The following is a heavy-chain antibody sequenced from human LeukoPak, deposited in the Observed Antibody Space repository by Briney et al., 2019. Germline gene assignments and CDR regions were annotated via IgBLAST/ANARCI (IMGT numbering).Heavy chain of an antibody. CDR2: INAGNGNT. CDR1: GYTFTSYA. V-gene: IGHV1-3*03. CDR3: ATGATTVTTVPDY. D-gene: IGHD4-17*01. J-gene: IGHJ4*02. Sequence: ASVKVSCKASGYTFTSYAMHWVRQAPGQRLEWMGWINAGNGNTKYSQEFQGRVSITRDTSASTAYMELSSLRSEDTAVYYCATGATTVTTVPDYWGQGTLVTVSS.